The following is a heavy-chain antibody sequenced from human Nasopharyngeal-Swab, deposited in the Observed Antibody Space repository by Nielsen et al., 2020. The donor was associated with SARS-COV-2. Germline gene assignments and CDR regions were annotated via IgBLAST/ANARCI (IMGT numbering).Heavy chain of an antibody. Sequence: GGSLRLSCAASGFTFDDYAMHWVRQAPGKGLEWVSGISWNSGSIGYADSVKGRFTISRDNAKNSLYLQMNSLRAEDTALYYCAKDTSSYISGLFDPWGQGTLVTVSS. CDR1: GFTFDDYA. CDR3: AKDTSSYISGLFDP. V-gene: IGHV3-9*01. CDR2: ISWNSGSI. D-gene: IGHD6-13*01. J-gene: IGHJ5*02.